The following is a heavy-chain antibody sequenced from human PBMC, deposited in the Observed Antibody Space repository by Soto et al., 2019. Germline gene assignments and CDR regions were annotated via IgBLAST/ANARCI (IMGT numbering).Heavy chain of an antibody. J-gene: IGHJ4*02. CDR2: INPNSGDT. D-gene: IGHD6-19*01. Sequence: ASVKGSCKASGYIFPAYYIHWVRQAPGQGLEWMGRINPNSGDTDHAQKFQGRVTMTWATSISTVYMELTTLTSHDTAVYYCAVSIGVPDPHTAFDYWGQGTPVTVSS. CDR1: GYIFPAYY. CDR3: AVSIGVPDPHTAFDY. V-gene: IGHV1-2*06.